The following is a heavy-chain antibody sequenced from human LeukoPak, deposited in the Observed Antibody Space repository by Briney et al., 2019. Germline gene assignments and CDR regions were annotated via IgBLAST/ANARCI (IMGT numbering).Heavy chain of an antibody. D-gene: IGHD3-22*01. J-gene: IGHJ4*02. CDR1: GFAFGDYW. V-gene: IGHV3-7*03. Sequence: PGGSLRLSCAASGFAFGDYWMTWVRQAPGKGLEWVANIKKDGSDKYYVDSVKGRFTISRDNSKNTLYLQMNSLRAEDTAVYYCAKDPYYDSSGNFDYWGQGTLVTVSS. CDR2: IKKDGSDK. CDR3: AKDPYYDSSGNFDY.